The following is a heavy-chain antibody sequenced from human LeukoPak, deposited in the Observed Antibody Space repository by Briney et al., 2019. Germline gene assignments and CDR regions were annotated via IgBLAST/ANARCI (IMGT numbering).Heavy chain of an antibody. CDR2: INPSGGST. CDR1: GYTFTSYY. CDR3: ARGSGSYYLYGAFDI. Sequence: ASVKVSCKASGYTFTSYYMHWVRQAPGQGLEWMGIINPSGGSTSYAQKFQGRVTMTRDMSTSTVYMELSSLKASDTAMYYCARGSGSYYLYGAFDIWGQGTMVTVSS. D-gene: IGHD1-26*01. J-gene: IGHJ3*02. V-gene: IGHV1-46*01.